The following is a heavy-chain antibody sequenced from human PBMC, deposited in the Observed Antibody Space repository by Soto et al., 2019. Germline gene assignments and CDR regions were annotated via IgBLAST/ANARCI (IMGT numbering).Heavy chain of an antibody. V-gene: IGHV4-39*01. CDR2: IYYSGST. CDR3: ARHAYYDFWSGYYIRYYYYGMDV. CDR1: GGSISSSSYY. J-gene: IGHJ6*02. D-gene: IGHD3-3*01. Sequence: SETLSLTCTVSGGSISSSSYYWGWIRQPPGKGLEWIGSIYYSGSTYYNPSLKSRVTISVDTSKNQFSLKLSSVTAADKAVYYCARHAYYDFWSGYYIRYYYYGMDVCGQGTTLTVSS.